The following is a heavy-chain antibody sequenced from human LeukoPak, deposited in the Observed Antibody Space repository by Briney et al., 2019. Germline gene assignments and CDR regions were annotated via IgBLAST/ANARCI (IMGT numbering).Heavy chain of an antibody. CDR2: IIPILGIA. J-gene: IGHJ6*03. V-gene: IGHV1-69*04. CDR1: GGTFSSYA. CDR3: ARLTGTTFYYYMDV. Sequence: ASVKVSCKASGGTFSSYAISWVRQAPGQGLEWMGRIIPILGIANYAQKFQGRVTITADESTSTAHMELSSLRSEDTAVYYCARLTGTTFYYYMDVWGKGTTVTVSS. D-gene: IGHD1-7*01.